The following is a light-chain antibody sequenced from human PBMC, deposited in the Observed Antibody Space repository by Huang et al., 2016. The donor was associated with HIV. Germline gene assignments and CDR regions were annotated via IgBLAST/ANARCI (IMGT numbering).Light chain of an antibody. V-gene: IGKV1-39*01. CDR1: QNISNY. CDR3: QQSYTTPLT. Sequence: DIQMTQSPSSLSASVGDRVSITCRASQNISNYLHWYQQKPGKAPKLRIYAASTLQSGVPSRFSGRGSGADFTLTISSLQPEDFATYYCQQSYTTPLTFGGGTKVEIK. J-gene: IGKJ4*01. CDR2: AAS.